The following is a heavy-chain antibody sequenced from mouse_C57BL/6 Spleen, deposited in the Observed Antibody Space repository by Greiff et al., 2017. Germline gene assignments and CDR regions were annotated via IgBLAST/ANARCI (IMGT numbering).Heavy chain of an antibody. V-gene: IGHV10-1*01. D-gene: IGHD2-10*02. CDR3: VREGVWYLDY. CDR2: IRSKSNNYAT. CDR1: GFSFNTYA. J-gene: IGHJ2*01. Sequence: EVNVVESGGGLVQPKGSLKLSCAASGFSFNTYAMNWVRQAPGKGLEWVARIRSKSNNYATYYADSVKDRFTISRDDSESMLYLQMNNLKTEDTAMYYCVREGVWYLDYWGQGTTLTVSS.